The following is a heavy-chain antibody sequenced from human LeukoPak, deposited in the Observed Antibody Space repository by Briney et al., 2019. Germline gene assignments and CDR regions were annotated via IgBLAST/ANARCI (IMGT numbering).Heavy chain of an antibody. D-gene: IGHD3-10*01. CDR1: GDSVSSNSAA. CDR3: ARVYYASGSSNYYYYMDV. Sequence: SQTLSLTCAISGDSVSSNSAAWNWIRQSPSRGLEWLGRTYYRSKWYNDYAVSVKSRITINPDTSKNQFSLQLNSVTPEDTAVYYCARVYYASGSSNYYYYMDVWGKGTTVTVSS. CDR2: TYYRSKWYN. V-gene: IGHV6-1*01. J-gene: IGHJ6*03.